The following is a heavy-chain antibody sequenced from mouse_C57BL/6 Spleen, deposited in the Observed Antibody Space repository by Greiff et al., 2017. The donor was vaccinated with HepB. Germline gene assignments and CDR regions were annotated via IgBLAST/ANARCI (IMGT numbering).Heavy chain of an antibody. V-gene: IGHV2-2*01. CDR3: ARKTYQGVYYAMDY. D-gene: IGHD5-1*01. Sequence: VQLQQSGPGLVQPSQSLSITCTVSGFSLTSYGVHWVRQSPGKGLEWLGVIWSGGSTDYNAAFISRLSISKDNSKSQVFFKMNSLQADDTAIYYCARKTYQGVYYAMDYWGQGTSVTVSS. CDR2: IWSGGST. CDR1: GFSLTSYG. J-gene: IGHJ4*01.